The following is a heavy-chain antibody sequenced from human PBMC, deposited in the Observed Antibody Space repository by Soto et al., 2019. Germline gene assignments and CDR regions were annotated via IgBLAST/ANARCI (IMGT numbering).Heavy chain of an antibody. CDR2: INYRGST. D-gene: IGHD2-15*01. CDR3: ARDAPGVAPY. CDR1: GGSINSGDSY. V-gene: IGHV4-31*03. Sequence: QVQLQESGPGLVRPSQTLSLTCTVSGGSINSGDSYWNWIRQHPEKGLEWIGYINYRGSTFYNPSLKSRIIRAAHTSTNRFSLSLTSVTAADTAVYSCARDAPGVAPYWGQGNLVTVSS. J-gene: IGHJ4*02.